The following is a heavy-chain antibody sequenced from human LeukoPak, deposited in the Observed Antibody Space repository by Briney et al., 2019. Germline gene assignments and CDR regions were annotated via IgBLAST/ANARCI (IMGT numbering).Heavy chain of an antibody. D-gene: IGHD2-21*01. J-gene: IGHJ5*02. V-gene: IGHV4-61*02. CDR1: GGSISSGSYY. Sequence: PSETLSLTCTVSGGSISSGSYYWSWIRQPAGKGLEWIGRIYTSGSTNYNPSLKSRVTISVDTSKNQFSLKLSSVTAADTAVYYCARDGPYCGGDCYLSWGQGTLVTVSS. CDR2: IYTSGST. CDR3: ARDGPYCGGDCYLS.